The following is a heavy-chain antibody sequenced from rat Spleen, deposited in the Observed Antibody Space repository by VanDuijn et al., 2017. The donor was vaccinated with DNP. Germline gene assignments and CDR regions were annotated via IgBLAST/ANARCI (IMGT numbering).Heavy chain of an antibody. J-gene: IGHJ2*01. V-gene: IGHV2-6*01. D-gene: IGHD1-12*02. Sequence: QVQLTESGPGLVQPSQTLSLTCTVSGFSLTSYSVAWVRQPPGKGLEWIASMSNGGITYYNSVLKSRLSISRDTSKSQVFLEMNSIQTEDTAMYFCARSDYSDDSFYYGYFDYWGQGVMVTVSS. CDR2: MSNGGIT. CDR3: ARSDYSDDSFYYGYFDY. CDR1: GFSLTSYS.